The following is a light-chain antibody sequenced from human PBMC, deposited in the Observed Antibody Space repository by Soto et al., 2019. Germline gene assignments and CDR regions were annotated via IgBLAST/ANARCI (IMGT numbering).Light chain of an antibody. CDR2: EVS. CDR1: SSDVGGDNNY. J-gene: IGLJ3*02. Sequence: QSALTQPASVSGSPGQSITISCTGTSSDVGGDNNYVSWYQQHPGKAPKLMIYEVSDRPSGVSDRFSGSKSDSTASLTISGLLPEDEADYYCSSYSRSSTLVFGGGTKLTVL. CDR3: SSYSRSSTLV. V-gene: IGLV2-14*01.